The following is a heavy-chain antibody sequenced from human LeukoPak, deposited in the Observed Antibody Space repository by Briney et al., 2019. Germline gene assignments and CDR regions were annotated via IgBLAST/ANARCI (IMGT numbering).Heavy chain of an antibody. J-gene: IGHJ4*02. V-gene: IGHV4-4*02. CDR1: GGSISSSNW. Sequence: PSETLSLTCAVSGGSISSSNWWSWVRQPPGKGLEWIGEIYHSGSTNYNPSLKSRVTISVDKSKNQFSLKLSSVTAEDTAVYYCARALMVRGVEFDYWGQGTLVTVSS. CDR3: ARALMVRGVEFDY. CDR2: IYHSGST. D-gene: IGHD3-10*01.